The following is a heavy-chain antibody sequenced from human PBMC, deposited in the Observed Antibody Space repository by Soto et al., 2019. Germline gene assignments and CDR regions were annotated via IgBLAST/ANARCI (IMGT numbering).Heavy chain of an antibody. V-gene: IGHV3-23*01. CDR3: AKEWTGSGWYSVNWFDP. D-gene: IGHD6-19*01. CDR1: GFTFSSYA. Sequence: GGSLRLSCAASGFTFSSYAMSWVRQAPGKGLEWVSAISGSGGSTYYADSVKGRFTISRDNSKNTLYLQMNSLRAEDTAVYYCAKEWTGSGWYSVNWFDPWGQGTLVTVS. CDR2: ISGSGGST. J-gene: IGHJ5*02.